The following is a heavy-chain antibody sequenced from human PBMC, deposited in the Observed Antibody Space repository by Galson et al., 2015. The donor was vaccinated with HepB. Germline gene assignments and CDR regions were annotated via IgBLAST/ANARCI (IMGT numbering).Heavy chain of an antibody. CDR2: INPGRDST. J-gene: IGHJ4*02. CDR3: TRGSISWISHFDS. CDR1: GYTFTSYT. D-gene: IGHD6-13*01. V-gene: IGHV1-3*01. Sequence: SVKVSCKASGYTFTSYTIHWVRQAPGQRLEWMGWINPGRDSTNYSQKFQDRITITRDTSATTVYMELSSLTSEDTAVYYCTRGSISWISHFDSWGQGTLVTVSS.